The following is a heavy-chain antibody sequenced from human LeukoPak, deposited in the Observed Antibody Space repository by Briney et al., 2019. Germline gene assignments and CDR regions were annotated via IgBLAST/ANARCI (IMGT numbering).Heavy chain of an antibody. CDR1: GYTFTDFS. CDR2: INPNSGGT. Sequence: ASVKVSFKGPGYTFTDFSLQGGRQAPGQGLEWMGWINPNSGGTNYAQKFQGRVTMTRDTAITTAYMELSRLGSDDTAAHYCALMLDSFGSGSFFITCGQGTIVTVSS. J-gene: IGHJ3*01. V-gene: IGHV1-2*02. D-gene: IGHD3-10*01. CDR3: ALMLDSFGSGSFFIT.